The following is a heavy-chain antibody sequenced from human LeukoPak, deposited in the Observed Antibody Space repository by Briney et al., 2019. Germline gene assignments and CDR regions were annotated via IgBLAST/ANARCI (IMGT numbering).Heavy chain of an antibody. J-gene: IGHJ4*02. Sequence: GGSLRLSCAASGFTFSSYSMNWVRQAPGKGLEWVSSISSSSSYIYYADSVKGRFTISRDNAKNSLYLQMNSLRAEDTAVYHCASAWIQLFSVDYWGQGTLVTVSS. CDR2: ISSSSSYI. V-gene: IGHV3-21*01. D-gene: IGHD5-18*01. CDR1: GFTFSSYS. CDR3: ASAWIQLFSVDY.